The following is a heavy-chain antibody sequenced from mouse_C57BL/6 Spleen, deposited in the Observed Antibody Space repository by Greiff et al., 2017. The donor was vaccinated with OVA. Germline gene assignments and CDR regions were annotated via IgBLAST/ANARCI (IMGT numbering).Heavy chain of an antibody. D-gene: IGHD1-1*01. Sequence: QVQLQQSGTELVKPGASVKLSCKASGYTFTSYSMHWVKQRPGQGLEWIGNINPSNGGTNYNEKFKSKATLTVDKSSSTAYMQLSSLTTEDAAVYYCAREDCYGSSYGWYFEVWGTGTTVTVAS. CDR3: AREDCYGSSYGWYFEV. V-gene: IGHV1-53*01. J-gene: IGHJ1*03. CDR1: GYTFTSYS. CDR2: INPSNGGT.